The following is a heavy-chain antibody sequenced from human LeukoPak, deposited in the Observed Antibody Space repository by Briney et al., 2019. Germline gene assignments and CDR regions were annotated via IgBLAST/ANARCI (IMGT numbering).Heavy chain of an antibody. CDR2: IYPDNSET. J-gene: IGHJ5*02. CDR3: ARQRGASGTVNGFAP. CDR1: GYSFTTYW. D-gene: IGHD3-10*01. Sequence: GESLKISCQTSGYSFTTYWIGWVRQTPGTGLEWVGAIYPDNSETRYSQSLQGQVTISADKSVRTSYLQWGSLKASDTAIYYCARQRGASGTVNGFAPWGQGTVVTVSS. V-gene: IGHV5-51*01.